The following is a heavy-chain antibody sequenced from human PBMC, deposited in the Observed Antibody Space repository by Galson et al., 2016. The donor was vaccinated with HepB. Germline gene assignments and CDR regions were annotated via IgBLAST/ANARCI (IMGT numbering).Heavy chain of an antibody. CDR2: ISYDRSDK. J-gene: IGHJ4*02. CDR1: GFTFSSYG. D-gene: IGHD2-2*01. CDR3: AKDSTTSLLDY. V-gene: IGHV3-30*18. Sequence: SLRLSCAASGFTFSSYGMHWVRQAPGKGLEWVALISYDRSDKYYAESVKGRFTISRDNSKNTLYLQMNSLRAEDTAVYYCAKDSTTSLLDYWGQGTLVTVSS.